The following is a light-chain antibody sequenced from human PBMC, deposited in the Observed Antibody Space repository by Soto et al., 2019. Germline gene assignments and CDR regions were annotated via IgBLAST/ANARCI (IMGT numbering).Light chain of an antibody. CDR3: SSYTSSSTVE. J-gene: IGLJ2*01. Sequence: QSALTQPPSASGSPGQSVTISCTGTSSDVGGYNYVSWYQQHPGKAPKLMIYEVSNRPSGVSNRFSGSKSGNTASLTISGLQAEDEADYYCSSYTSSSTVEIGGGTKLTVL. V-gene: IGLV2-14*01. CDR1: SSDVGGYNY. CDR2: EVS.